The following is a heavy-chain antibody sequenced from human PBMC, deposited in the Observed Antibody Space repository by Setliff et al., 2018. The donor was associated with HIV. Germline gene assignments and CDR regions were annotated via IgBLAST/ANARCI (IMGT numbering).Heavy chain of an antibody. J-gene: IGHJ3*02. V-gene: IGHV1-69*05. Sequence: SVKVSCKASGGTFSRYGINWVRQAPGQGLEWMGGIIPSFGTPNNAQKFQGRVTITMDESTSTAYMELSSLRSEDTDMYYCARLYCSGSYYNRDDAFHIWGQGTMVTVSS. CDR3: ARLYCSGSYYNRDDAFHI. CDR1: GGTFSRYG. D-gene: IGHD3-10*01. CDR2: IIPSFGTP.